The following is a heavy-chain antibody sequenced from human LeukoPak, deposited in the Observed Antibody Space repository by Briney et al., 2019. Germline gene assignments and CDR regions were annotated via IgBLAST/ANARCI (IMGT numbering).Heavy chain of an antibody. CDR2: IGTGGET. D-gene: IGHD4-17*01. Sequence: GGSLRLSCAASGFIFSAYAMSWVRQAPGQGLEWISVIGTGGETHYADSVRGRFTISRSNFKNTLYLQMNSLRAEDTAVYYCAKRVTVTTKYFDPWGQGTLVTVSS. CDR1: GFIFSAYA. V-gene: IGHV3-23*01. CDR3: AKRVTVTTKYFDP. J-gene: IGHJ5*02.